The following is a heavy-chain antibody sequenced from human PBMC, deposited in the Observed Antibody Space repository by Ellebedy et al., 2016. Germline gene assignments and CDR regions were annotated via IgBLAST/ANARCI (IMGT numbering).Heavy chain of an antibody. CDR3: ARGSKFPDV. CDR1: GGSFSGYY. J-gene: IGHJ6*04. CDR2: INHSGST. Sequence: GSLRLXXAVYGGSFSGYYWSWIRQPPGKGLEWIGEINHSGSTNYDPSLKSRVTISVDTSRNHFSLKLSSVTAADTAVYYCARGSKFPDVWGKGTTVTVSS. V-gene: IGHV4-34*01.